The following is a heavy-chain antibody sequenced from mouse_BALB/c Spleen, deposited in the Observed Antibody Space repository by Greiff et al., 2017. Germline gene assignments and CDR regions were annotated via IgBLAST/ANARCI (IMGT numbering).Heavy chain of an antibody. V-gene: IGHV1-54*01. CDR2: INPGSGGT. CDR3: ARRYRYDGGAMDY. CDR1: GYAFTNYL. D-gene: IGHD2-14*01. Sequence: QVQLQQSGAELVRPGTSVKVSCKASGYAFTNYLIEWVKQRPGQGLEWIGVINPGSGGTNYNEKFKGKATLTADKSSSTAYMQLSSLTSDDSAVYFCARRYRYDGGAMDYWGQGTSVTVSS. J-gene: IGHJ4*01.